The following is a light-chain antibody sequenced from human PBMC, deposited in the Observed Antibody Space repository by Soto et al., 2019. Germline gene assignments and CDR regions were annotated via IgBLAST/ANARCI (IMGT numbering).Light chain of an antibody. CDR3: STYTSASTS. Sequence: QSVLTQPRSVSGSPGQSVTISCTGTSSDVGGYNYVSWYQQYPGKAPKVMIYDVTKRPSGVPDRFSGSKSGNTASLTISGLQAEDEADYYCSTYTSASTSFGGGTQLTVL. CDR2: DVT. J-gene: IGLJ2*01. CDR1: SSDVGGYNY. V-gene: IGLV2-11*01.